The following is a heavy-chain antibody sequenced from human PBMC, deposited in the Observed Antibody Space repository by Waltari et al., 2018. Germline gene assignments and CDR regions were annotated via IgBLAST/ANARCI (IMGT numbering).Heavy chain of an antibody. V-gene: IGHV4-4*02. CDR1: GDSMSRTDW. J-gene: IGHJ4*02. CDR2: IHRGGRT. Sequence: QLQLQESGPGLVKPSGTLSPTCTVPGDSMSRTDWWSWVRQSPEKGLEWIGQIHRGGRTNYNPSLESRVTISIDTSNNQFSLKVTSTTAADTAVYYCARDRGRGIYLDSWAREPWSLSPQ. D-gene: IGHD2-15*01. CDR3: ARDRGRGIYLDS.